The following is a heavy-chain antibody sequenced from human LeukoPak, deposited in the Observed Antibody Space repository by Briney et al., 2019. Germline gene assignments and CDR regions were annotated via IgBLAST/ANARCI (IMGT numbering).Heavy chain of an antibody. V-gene: IGHV1-18*01. J-gene: IGHJ4*02. CDR1: GYTFTSYG. CDR3: ARCCGGWWYYDSSGYYYADY. CDR2: ISAYNGNT. Sequence: ASVKVSCKASGYTFTSYGISWVRQAPGQGLEWMGWISAYNGNTNYAQKLQGRVTMTTDTSTSTAYMELRSLRSDDTAVYYCARCCGGWWYYDSSGYYYADYWGQGTLVTVFS. D-gene: IGHD3-22*01.